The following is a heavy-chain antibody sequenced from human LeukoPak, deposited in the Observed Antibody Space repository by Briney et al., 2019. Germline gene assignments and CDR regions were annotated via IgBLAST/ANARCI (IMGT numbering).Heavy chain of an antibody. CDR2: TRNKANRYTT. D-gene: IGHD3-10*01. Sequence: GGSLRLSCAVSGFTFSDHYMDWVRQALGKGLEWVGRTRNKANRYTTEYAASVKGRFTISRDESKNSLYLQMNSLKTEDTAVYYCARDYTSGGMDVWGRGTTVTVSS. V-gene: IGHV3-72*01. J-gene: IGHJ6*02. CDR3: ARDYTSGGMDV. CDR1: GFTFSDHY.